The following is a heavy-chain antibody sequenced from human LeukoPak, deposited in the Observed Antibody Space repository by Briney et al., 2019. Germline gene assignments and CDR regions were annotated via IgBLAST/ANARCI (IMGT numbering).Heavy chain of an antibody. CDR1: GYTFTSYA. CDR3: ARAPHGGGYNGWYFDL. J-gene: IGHJ2*01. V-gene: IGHV1-3*01. Sequence: ASVKVSCKASGYTFTSYAMHWVRQAPGQRLEWMGWINAGNGNTKYSQKFQGRVTITRDTSASTAYMELSSLRSEDTAVYYCARAPHGGGYNGWYFDLWGRGTLVTVSS. CDR2: INAGNGNT. D-gene: IGHD5-24*01.